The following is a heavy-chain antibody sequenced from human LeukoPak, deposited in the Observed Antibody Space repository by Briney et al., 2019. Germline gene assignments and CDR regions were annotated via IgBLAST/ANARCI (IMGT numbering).Heavy chain of an antibody. D-gene: IGHD1-26*01. Sequence: GGSLRLSCAASGFTFSSYTMHWVRQAPGKGLGWVAVISYDESNKYYADSVQGRFTISRDNSQNTLYLQLNTLRAEDTAIYYCAGGEWELDYWGQGTLVTVSS. CDR1: GFTFSSYT. CDR3: AGGEWELDY. V-gene: IGHV3-30*04. J-gene: IGHJ4*02. CDR2: ISYDESNK.